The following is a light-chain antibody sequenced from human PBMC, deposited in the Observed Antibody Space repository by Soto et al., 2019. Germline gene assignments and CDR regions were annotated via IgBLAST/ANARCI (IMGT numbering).Light chain of an antibody. J-gene: IGKJ4*01. CDR2: GAS. Sequence: EIVLTQAPGTLSLSPGERATLSCRASQSVSNNYLAWYQQNPGQAPRLLIYGASSRATGIPDRFSGGGSGTEFTLTISRLEPEDFAVFFCQQYGSSPLTFGGGTKVDIK. CDR3: QQYGSSPLT. CDR1: QSVSNNY. V-gene: IGKV3-20*01.